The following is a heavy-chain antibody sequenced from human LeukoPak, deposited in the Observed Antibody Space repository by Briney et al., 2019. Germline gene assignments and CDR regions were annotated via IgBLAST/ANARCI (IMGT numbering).Heavy chain of an antibody. D-gene: IGHD3-10*01. V-gene: IGHV4-30-4*01. CDR2: IYYSGST. J-gene: IGHJ4*02. CDR1: GGSISSGDYY. CDR3: ARGGLYGSGKNRAPNFDY. Sequence: RSSETLSLTCTVSGGSISSGDYYWSWIRQPPGKGLEWIGYIYYSGSTYYNPSLKSRVTISVDTSKNQFSLKLSSVTAADTAVYYCARGGLYGSGKNRAPNFDYWGQGTLVTVS.